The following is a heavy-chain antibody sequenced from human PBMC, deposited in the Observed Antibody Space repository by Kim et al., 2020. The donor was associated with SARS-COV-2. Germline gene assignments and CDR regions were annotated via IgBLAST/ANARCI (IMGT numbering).Heavy chain of an antibody. CDR2: TFIGGGT. Sequence: GGSLRLSCAASGFSVNSHYMSWVRLAPGRGLEWVSITFIGGGTDYTDSVQGRFTVSRDPSRNTLFLQMNNLRKEDTAVYYCARHRGTDGYCLFDSWGQGTLVTVSS. CDR1: GFSVNSHY. V-gene: IGHV3-66*04. D-gene: IGHD3-10*01. J-gene: IGHJ4*02. CDR3: ARHRGTDGYCLFDS.